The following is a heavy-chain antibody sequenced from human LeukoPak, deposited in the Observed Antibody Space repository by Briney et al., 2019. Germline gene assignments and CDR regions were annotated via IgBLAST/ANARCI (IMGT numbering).Heavy chain of an antibody. CDR2: ISSSSSTI. CDR3: ARESYDSSGYSVPFDY. J-gene: IGHJ4*02. CDR1: GFTFSSYS. V-gene: IGHV3-48*02. Sequence: PGGSLRLSCAASGFTFSSYSMNWARQAPGKGLEWVSYISSSSSTIYYADSVKGRFTISRDNAKNSLYLQMNSLRDEDTAVYYCARESYDSSGYSVPFDYWGQGTLVTVSS. D-gene: IGHD3-22*01.